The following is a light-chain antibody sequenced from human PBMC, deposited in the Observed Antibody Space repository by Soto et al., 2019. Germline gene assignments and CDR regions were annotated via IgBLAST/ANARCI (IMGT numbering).Light chain of an antibody. Sequence: QLLLTQSPSASASLGASVKFTCTLSSGHSSYAIAWHQQQPEKGPRYLMKLNSDGSHNKGDGIPDRFSGSSSGAERYLTISSLQSEDEADYYCQTWDTGSVIFGGGTKLTVL. CDR1: SGHSSYA. CDR2: LNSDGSH. CDR3: QTWDTGSVI. V-gene: IGLV4-69*01. J-gene: IGLJ2*01.